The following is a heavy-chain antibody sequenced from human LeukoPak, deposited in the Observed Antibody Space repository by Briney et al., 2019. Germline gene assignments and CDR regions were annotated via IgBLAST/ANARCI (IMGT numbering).Heavy chain of an antibody. Sequence: ASVKVSCKASGYTFTGYYMHSVRQAPGQGLEWMGWINPNSGGTNYAQKFQGRVTMTRDTSISTAYMELSRLRSDDTAVYYCRVTIFGVGHDWDYFDYWGQGTLVTVSS. J-gene: IGHJ4*02. CDR2: INPNSGGT. CDR3: RVTIFGVGHDWDYFDY. D-gene: IGHD3-3*01. V-gene: IGHV1-2*02. CDR1: GYTFTGYY.